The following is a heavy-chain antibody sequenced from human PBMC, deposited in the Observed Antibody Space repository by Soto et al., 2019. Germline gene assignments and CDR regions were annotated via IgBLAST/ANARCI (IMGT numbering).Heavy chain of an antibody. J-gene: IGHJ5*02. V-gene: IGHV4-59*08. D-gene: IGHD2-15*01. CDR1: GGSIISYY. CDR2: ICDSGST. CDR3: ARHDRERFCSGDNCYKNTFDP. Sequence: PSETLSLTCTVSGGSIISYYWSWIRQPPGKGLEWIGYICDSGSTSYNPSLKSRVTISVDTSKNQFSLRLNSVTAADTAMYYCARHDRERFCSGDNCYKNTFDPWGQGTLVTVSS.